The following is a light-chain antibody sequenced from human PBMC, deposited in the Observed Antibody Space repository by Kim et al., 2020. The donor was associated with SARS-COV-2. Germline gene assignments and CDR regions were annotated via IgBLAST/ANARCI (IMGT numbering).Light chain of an antibody. J-gene: IGLJ2*01. CDR3: CAYGGANNPVI. CDR2: DVH. V-gene: IGLV2-8*01. CDR1: SGDIGDYVY. Sequence: QSVTISWSGTSGDIGDYVYVTWYQHRPGKAPKVVMYDVHMRPSGVPDRFSGSRSGNTAFPTISGLQADDEADYYCCAYGGANNPVIFGGGTQLTVL.